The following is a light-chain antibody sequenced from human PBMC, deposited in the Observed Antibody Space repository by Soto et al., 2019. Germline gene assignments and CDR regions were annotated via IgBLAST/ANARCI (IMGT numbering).Light chain of an antibody. CDR2: DAS. V-gene: IGKV1-5*01. CDR1: QTISNW. J-gene: IGKJ1*01. CDR3: QQYDSYWT. Sequence: DIQMTQSPSTLSASVGDRVTITCRASQTISNWLAWYQHKPGKAPKLLLFDASSLESGVPSRFSGSGSGTEFTLTITSLQPDDFATYYCQQYDSYWTFGQGTKVEIK.